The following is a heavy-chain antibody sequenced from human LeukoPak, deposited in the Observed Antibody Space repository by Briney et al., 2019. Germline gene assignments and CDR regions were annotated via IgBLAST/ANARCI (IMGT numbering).Heavy chain of an antibody. D-gene: IGHD3-16*01. Sequence: GGSLRLTCAVSGFSSRNYAMSWVRQAPGKGLEWVSSMTSSGDDTFYAASVKGRFTISRDNTWDTVFLHMNSLRADDTAVYYCAFDWGFDYWGQGTLVTVSS. CDR3: AFDWGFDY. CDR2: MTSSGDDT. V-gene: IGHV3-23*01. J-gene: IGHJ4*02. CDR1: GFSSRNYA.